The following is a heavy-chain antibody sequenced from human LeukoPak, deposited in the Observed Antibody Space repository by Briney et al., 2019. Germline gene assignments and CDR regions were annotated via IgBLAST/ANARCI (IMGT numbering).Heavy chain of an antibody. Sequence: LSLSCAPSGFTLNSYAMSWVRQAPGAGLEWIGEIKHSGSTNYNPSLKSRVTISVDTSKNQFSLKLSSVTAADTAVYYCARSRGRSSSWYLYWFDPWGQGTLVTVSS. D-gene: IGHD6-13*01. CDR1: GFTLNSYA. CDR3: ARSRGRSSSWYLYWFDP. J-gene: IGHJ5*02. CDR2: IKHSGST. V-gene: IGHV4-34*01.